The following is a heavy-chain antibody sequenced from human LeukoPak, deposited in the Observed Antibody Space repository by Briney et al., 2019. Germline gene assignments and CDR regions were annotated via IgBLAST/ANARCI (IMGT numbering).Heavy chain of an antibody. V-gene: IGHV4-34*01. CDR1: GGSFSDYY. J-gene: IGHJ4*02. Sequence: SETLSLTCAVFGGSFSDYYWSWIRQPPGKGLEWIGGINHSGSSNYNPSLKSRVTISVDMSKNQISLKLGSVTAADTAVYYCARGGNYNSLNYWGQGTLVTVSS. D-gene: IGHD5-24*01. CDR3: ARGGNYNSLNY. CDR2: INHSGSS.